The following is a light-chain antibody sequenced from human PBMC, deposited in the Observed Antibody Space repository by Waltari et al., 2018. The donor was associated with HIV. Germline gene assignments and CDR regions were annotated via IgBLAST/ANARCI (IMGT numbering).Light chain of an antibody. CDR1: QSVLYSSNNKNY. J-gene: IGKJ1*01. CDR3: HQYYTTPQT. CDR2: WAS. Sequence: DIVVTQSPDSLALSLGERATINCKSSQSVLYSSNNKNYLAWYQQKPGQPPKLLIYWASARESGVPDRFSGSGSGTDFTLTINSRRAEDAAVYCCHQYYTTPQTFGQGTKVEIK. V-gene: IGKV4-1*01.